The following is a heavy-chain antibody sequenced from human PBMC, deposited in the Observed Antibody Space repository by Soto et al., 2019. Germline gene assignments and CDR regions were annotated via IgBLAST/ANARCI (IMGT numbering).Heavy chain of an antibody. CDR1: GCTFTGYY. CDR2: INPNSGGT. CDR3: ARGPRYSYGPSGGAFDI. J-gene: IGHJ3*02. V-gene: IGHV1-2*04. Sequence: ASVKVSYKASGCTFTGYYMHWVRQAPGQGLEWMGWINPNSGGTNYAQKFQGWVTMTRDTSISTAYMELSRLKSDDTAVYYCARGPRYSYGPSGGAFDIWGQGTIVTVSS. D-gene: IGHD5-18*01.